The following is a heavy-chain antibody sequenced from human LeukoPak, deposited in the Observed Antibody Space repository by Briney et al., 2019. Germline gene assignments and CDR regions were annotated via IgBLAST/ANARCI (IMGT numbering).Heavy chain of an antibody. D-gene: IGHD5-12*01. V-gene: IGHV3-66*01. CDR2: IYSGGST. CDR1: GFTVSSNY. J-gene: IGHJ4*02. Sequence: GGSLRLSCAASGFTVSSNYMSWVRQAPGKGLEWVSVIYSGGSTYYADSVKGRFTISRDNSKNTLYLQMNSLRAEDTAVYYCARYSGYEAHFDYWGQGTLVTVSS. CDR3: ARYSGYEAHFDY.